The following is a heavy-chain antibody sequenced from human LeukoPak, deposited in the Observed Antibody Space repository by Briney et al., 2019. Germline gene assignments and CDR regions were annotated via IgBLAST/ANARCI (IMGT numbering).Heavy chain of an antibody. CDR1: GSSFTNHW. J-gene: IGHJ4*02. Sequence: GESLKISCKVSGSSFTNHWIGWVRQMPGKGLEWVGVIYPDDSDTRYSPSFQGRVTMSVDTSLSTAYLQWSSLKASDTAIYYCARSYYFDSSAYYHYWGQGTLVTVSS. CDR2: IYPDDSDT. CDR3: ARSYYFDSSAYYHY. D-gene: IGHD3-22*01. V-gene: IGHV5-51*01.